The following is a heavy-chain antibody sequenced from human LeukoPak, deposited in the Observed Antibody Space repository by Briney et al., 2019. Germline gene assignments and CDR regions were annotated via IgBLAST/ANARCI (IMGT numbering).Heavy chain of an antibody. J-gene: IGHJ4*02. Sequence: SETLSLTCTVSGGSISSSSYYWGWIRQPPGKGLEWIGSIYYSGSTYYNPSLKSRVTISVDTSKNQFSLKLSSVTAADTAVYYCARLSHYYDSSGYYLGAYYFDSWGQGTLVTVSS. CDR1: GGSISSSSYY. D-gene: IGHD3-22*01. CDR2: IYYSGST. CDR3: ARLSHYYDSSGYYLGAYYFDS. V-gene: IGHV4-39*01.